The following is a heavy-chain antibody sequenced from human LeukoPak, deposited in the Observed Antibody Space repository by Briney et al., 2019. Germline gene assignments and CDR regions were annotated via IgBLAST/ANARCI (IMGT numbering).Heavy chain of an antibody. J-gene: IGHJ6*02. CDR2: INPSGGST. D-gene: IGHD6-6*01. CDR1: GYTFTSYY. Sequence: GASVKVSCKASGYTFTSYYMHWVRQAPGQGLEWMGIINPSGGSTSYAQKFQGRVTMTRDTSTSTVYMELSSLRSEDTAVYYCARISIAARQDYYYGMDVWGQGTTVTVSS. CDR3: ARISIAARQDYYYGMDV. V-gene: IGHV1-46*01.